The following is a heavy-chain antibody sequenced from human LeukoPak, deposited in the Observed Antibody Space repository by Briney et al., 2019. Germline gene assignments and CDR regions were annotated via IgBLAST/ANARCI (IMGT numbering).Heavy chain of an antibody. CDR2: IIPILGIA. D-gene: IGHD3-10*01. CDR3: ASVMVRGVHYYYYYYGMDV. J-gene: IGHJ6*02. CDR1: GGTFSSYA. V-gene: IGHV1-69*04. Sequence: SVKVSCKASGGTFSSYAISWVRQAPGQGLEWMGRIIPILGIANYAQKFQGRVTITADKSTSTAYMELSSLRSEDTAVYYCASVMVRGVHYYYYYYGMDVWGQGTTVTVSS.